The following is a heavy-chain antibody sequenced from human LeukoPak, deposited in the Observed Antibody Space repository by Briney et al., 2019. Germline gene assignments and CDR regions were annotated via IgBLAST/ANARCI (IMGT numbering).Heavy chain of an antibody. J-gene: IGHJ6*04. Sequence: GRSLRLSCAASGFTFSSYGMHWVRQAPGKGLEWVAVIWYDGSSKYYADSVKGRFTISRDNSKNTLYLQMNSLRAEDTAVYYCARDRGCSGGSCYSNYYYYGMDVWGKGTTVTVSS. D-gene: IGHD2-15*01. CDR1: GFTFSSYG. V-gene: IGHV3-33*01. CDR2: IWYDGSSK. CDR3: ARDRGCSGGSCYSNYYYYGMDV.